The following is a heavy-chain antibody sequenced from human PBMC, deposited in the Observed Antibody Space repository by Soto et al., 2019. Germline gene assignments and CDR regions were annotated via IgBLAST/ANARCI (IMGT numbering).Heavy chain of an antibody. V-gene: IGHV4-4*02. J-gene: IGHJ4*02. D-gene: IGHD6-19*01. Sequence: QVLLQESGPGLVQPSGTLSLSCAVSGGSISSKYFWGWVRQPPGKGLEWVGEISHSGSVNYNRSLKSRVTISIDKSKNHFSLKLNSVTAADTAVYYCARSFGWYAIDYWGQGTLVIVSS. CDR2: ISHSGSV. CDR1: GGSISSKYF. CDR3: ARSFGWYAIDY.